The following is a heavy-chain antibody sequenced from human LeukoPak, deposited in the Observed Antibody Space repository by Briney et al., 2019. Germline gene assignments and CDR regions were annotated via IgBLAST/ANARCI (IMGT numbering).Heavy chain of an antibody. V-gene: IGHV3-23*01. D-gene: IGHD3-10*01. CDR2: ISGSGGST. CDR1: GFTFSSYA. CDR3: AKDKMVTMVRGVIVPYGMDV. J-gene: IGHJ6*04. Sequence: PGGSLRLSCAASGFTFSSYAMSWVRQAPGKGLDWVSAISGSGGSTYYADSVKGRFTISRDNSKNTLYLQMNSLRAEDTAVYYCAKDKMVTMVRGVIVPYGMDVWGKGTTVTVSS.